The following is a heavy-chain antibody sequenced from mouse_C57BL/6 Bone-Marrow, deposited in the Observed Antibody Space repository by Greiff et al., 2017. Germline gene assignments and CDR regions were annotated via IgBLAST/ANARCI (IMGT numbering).Heavy chain of an antibody. J-gene: IGHJ1*03. D-gene: IGHD1-1*01. V-gene: IGHV14-4*01. Sequence: EVQLQQSGAELVRPGASVKLSCTASGFNIKDDYMHWVKQRPEQGLEWIGWIDPENGDTEYASKFQGKATITADTSSNTAYLQLSSLTSEDTAVYYCATSTVVGRDFEVWGTGTTVTVSS. CDR1: GFNIKDDY. CDR3: ATSTVVGRDFEV. CDR2: IDPENGDT.